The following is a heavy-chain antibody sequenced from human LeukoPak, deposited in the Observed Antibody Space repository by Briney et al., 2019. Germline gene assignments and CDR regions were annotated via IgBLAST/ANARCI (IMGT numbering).Heavy chain of an antibody. D-gene: IGHD5-18*01. CDR2: MYDSEKT. V-gene: IGHV4-59*11. CDR1: GVSITSHY. J-gene: IGHJ4*02. CDR3: ATIKRGSIYGYFDF. Sequence: SETLSLTCTVSGVSITSHYWSWIQQPPGKGLEWIGYMYDSEKTKDNLSFKSRSTLSADTSKNQFSLRLSSVTAEDTAVYYCATIKRGSIYGYFDFWGQGTLVTVSS.